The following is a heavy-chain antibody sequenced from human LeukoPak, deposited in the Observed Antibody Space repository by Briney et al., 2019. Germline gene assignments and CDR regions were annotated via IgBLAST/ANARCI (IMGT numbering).Heavy chain of an antibody. CDR3: ARALSDYYYDSSGYYGFDY. V-gene: IGHV1-18*01. Sequence: ASVKVSCTASGYTFTSYGISWVRQAPGQGLEWMGRISAYNGNTNYAQKLQGRVTMTTDTSTSTAYMELRSLRSDDTAGYYCARALSDYYYDSSGYYGFDYWGQGTLVTVSS. CDR1: GYTFTSYG. D-gene: IGHD3-22*01. CDR2: ISAYNGNT. J-gene: IGHJ4*02.